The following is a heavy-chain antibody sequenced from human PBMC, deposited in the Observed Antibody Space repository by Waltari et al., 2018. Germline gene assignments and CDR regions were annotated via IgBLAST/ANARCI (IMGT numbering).Heavy chain of an antibody. CDR3: ATYIGASVGTAAFDV. Sequence: QLQLQESGPGLVKPSETLSLTCSVSGVPITSKRHYWVWFRQTPGPGLEWIGTMCYSGTTYSSPSLKSRVTISRDTSKNQVSLKLGSVTAADTAVYYCATYIGASVGTAAFDVWGQGTKVTVSS. CDR1: GVPITSKRHY. V-gene: IGHV4-39*01. J-gene: IGHJ3*01. D-gene: IGHD5-12*01. CDR2: MCYSGTT.